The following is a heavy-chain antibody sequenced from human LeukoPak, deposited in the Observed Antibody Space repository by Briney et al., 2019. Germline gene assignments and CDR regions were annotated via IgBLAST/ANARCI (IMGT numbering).Heavy chain of an antibody. CDR3: ARQGPYSGSSGRAFDI. Sequence: PGGSLRLSCAASGFTFSDYYMSWIRQAPGKGLGWVSDISSSSSYTNYADSVKGRFTISRDNAKNSLYLQMNSLRAEDTAVYYCARQGPYSGSSGRAFDIWGRGTIVTVSS. CDR2: ISSSSSYT. D-gene: IGHD1-26*01. V-gene: IGHV3-11*03. CDR1: GFTFSDYY. J-gene: IGHJ3*02.